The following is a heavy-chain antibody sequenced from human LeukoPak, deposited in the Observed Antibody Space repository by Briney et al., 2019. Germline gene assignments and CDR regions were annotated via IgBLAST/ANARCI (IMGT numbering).Heavy chain of an antibody. Sequence: GGSLRLSCAASGFTFSSYAMNWVRQAPGKGLEWVSAISGGGSTTYYTDSVKGRFTISRDNSKNTLYLQMNSLRAEDTAVYYCARTSSGWPLDYWGQGTLVTVSS. CDR1: GFTFSSYA. CDR3: ARTSSGWPLDY. CDR2: ISGGGSTT. J-gene: IGHJ4*02. D-gene: IGHD6-19*01. V-gene: IGHV3-23*01.